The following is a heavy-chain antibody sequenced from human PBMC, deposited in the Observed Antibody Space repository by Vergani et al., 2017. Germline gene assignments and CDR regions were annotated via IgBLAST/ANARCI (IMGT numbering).Heavy chain of an antibody. Sequence: EVQLLESGGGLVQPGGSLRLSCAASGFTFSSYAMSWVRQAPGKGLEWVSAISGSGGSTYYADSVKGRFTISRDNAKNTLYLQMNSLRAEDTAVYYCAKDYDYGDHNNWFDPWGQGTLVTVSS. J-gene: IGHJ5*02. D-gene: IGHD4-17*01. CDR1: GFTFSSYA. CDR2: ISGSGGST. CDR3: AKDYDYGDHNNWFDP. V-gene: IGHV3-23*01.